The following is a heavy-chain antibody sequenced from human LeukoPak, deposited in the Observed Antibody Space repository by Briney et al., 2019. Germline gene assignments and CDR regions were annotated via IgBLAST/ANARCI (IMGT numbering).Heavy chain of an antibody. CDR3: ASHSSYVSPFRS. CDR1: GFTFSSYA. V-gene: IGHV4-39*01. J-gene: IGHJ5*02. D-gene: IGHD3-10*02. Sequence: GSLRLSCAASGFTFSSYAMSWVRQPPGKGLEWIGSIYYSGSTYYNPYLNSRVTISVDTSKNQFSLKLSSVPAADTAVYYCASHSSYVSPFRSWGRGPLVTVSP. CDR2: IYYSGST.